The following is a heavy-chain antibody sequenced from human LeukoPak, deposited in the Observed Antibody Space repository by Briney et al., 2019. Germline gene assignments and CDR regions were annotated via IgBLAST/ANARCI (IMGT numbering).Heavy chain of an antibody. D-gene: IGHD6-13*01. CDR1: GFTFSSYA. CDR2: ISGGGATT. V-gene: IGHV3-23*01. CDR3: AKSTGYSTTGRDFDS. J-gene: IGHJ4*02. Sequence: SGGSLRLSCAASGFTFSSYAMSWVRQAPGKGLEWVSDISGGGATTFYADSVKGRFTISRDNSKNTLYLQLSSPRAEDTAVYHCAKSTGYSTTGRDFDSWGRGTLVTVSS.